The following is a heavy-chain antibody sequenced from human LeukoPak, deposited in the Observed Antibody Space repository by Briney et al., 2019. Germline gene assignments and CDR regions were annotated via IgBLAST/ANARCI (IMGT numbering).Heavy chain of an antibody. J-gene: IGHJ4*02. Sequence: GGSLRLSCAASGFTFSSYGMSWVRQAPGKGLEWVSAISGSGGSIYYADSVEGRFTISRDNSKNTLYLQMNSLRGEDTAVYYCARKENYGGNTDYWGQGTLVTVSS. D-gene: IGHD4-23*01. CDR2: ISGSGGSI. CDR3: ARKENYGGNTDY. V-gene: IGHV3-23*01. CDR1: GFTFSSYG.